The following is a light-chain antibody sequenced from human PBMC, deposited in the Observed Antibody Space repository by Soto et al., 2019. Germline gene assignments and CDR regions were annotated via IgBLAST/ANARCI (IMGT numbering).Light chain of an antibody. CDR1: QSVSSN. V-gene: IGKV3-15*01. Sequence: EIVMTQSQATLSVSPGERATLSCRTSQSVSSNLAWYQQKPGQAPRLLIYGASTRATGIPARFSGSGSGTEFTLTVSSLQSEDFAVYYCEQYNNWCTVGQGTMVEIK. CDR3: EQYNNWCT. CDR2: GAS. J-gene: IGKJ1*01.